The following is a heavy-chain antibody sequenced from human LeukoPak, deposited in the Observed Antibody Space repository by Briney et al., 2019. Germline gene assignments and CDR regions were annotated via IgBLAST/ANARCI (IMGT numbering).Heavy chain of an antibody. V-gene: IGHV4-30-2*01. J-gene: IGHJ4*02. D-gene: IGHD2-2*01. Sequence: PSQTLSLTCTVSGGSISSGGYYWSWIRQPPGKGLEWIGYIYHSGSTYYNPSLMSRVTISVDRSKNQFSLKLSSVTAADTAVYYCARGGRDIVVAPAAPNGSPLDYWGQGTLVTVSS. CDR3: ARGGRDIVVAPAAPNGSPLDY. CDR2: IYHSGST. CDR1: GGSISSGGYY.